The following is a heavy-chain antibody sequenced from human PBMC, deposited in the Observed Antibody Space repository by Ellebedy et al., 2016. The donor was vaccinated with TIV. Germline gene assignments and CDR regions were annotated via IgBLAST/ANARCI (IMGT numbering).Heavy chain of an antibody. Sequence: GESLKISCAASGFTFSSYWMTWVRQAPGKWLGWVANINQDGREKYYVDSVKGRFTISRDNAKNSLSLKMNSLRAEDTAVYYCVTDGSYGDYLSPTHAFVIWGQGTMVAVSS. CDR2: INQDGREK. D-gene: IGHD4-17*01. J-gene: IGHJ3*02. CDR3: VTDGSYGDYLSPTHAFVI. CDR1: GFTFSSYW. V-gene: IGHV3-7*01.